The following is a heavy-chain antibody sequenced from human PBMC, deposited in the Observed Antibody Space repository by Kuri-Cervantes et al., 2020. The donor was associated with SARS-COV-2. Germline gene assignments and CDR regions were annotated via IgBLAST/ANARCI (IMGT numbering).Heavy chain of an antibody. CDR2: INPSGGST. D-gene: IGHD3-16*01. J-gene: IGHJ6*02. Sequence: ASVKVSCKASGYTFTSYYMHWVRQAPGQGLEWMGIINPSGGSTSYAQKFQGRVTMTRGTSTSTVYMELSSLRSEDTAVYYCARDLSYTAPGYYGMDVWGQGTTVTVSS. CDR3: ARDLSYTAPGYYGMDV. V-gene: IGHV1-46*01. CDR1: GYTFTSYY.